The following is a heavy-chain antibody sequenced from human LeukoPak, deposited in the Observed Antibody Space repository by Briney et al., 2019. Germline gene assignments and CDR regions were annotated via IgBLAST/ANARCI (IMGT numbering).Heavy chain of an antibody. V-gene: IGHV4-34*01. CDR1: GGSFSGYY. CDR3: ARDIAAAGIRGWFDP. D-gene: IGHD6-13*01. J-gene: IGHJ5*02. CDR2: INHSGST. Sequence: SETLSLTCAVYGGSFSGYYWSWIRQPPGKGLEWIGEINHSGSTNYNPSLKSRVTISVDTSKNQFSLKLSSVTAADTAVYYCARDIAAAGIRGWFDPWGQGTLVTVSS.